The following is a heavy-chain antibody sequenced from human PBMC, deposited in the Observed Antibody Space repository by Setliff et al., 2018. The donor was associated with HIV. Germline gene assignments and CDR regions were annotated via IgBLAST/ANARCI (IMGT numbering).Heavy chain of an antibody. CDR3: ASGFSGSYFQFYYDY. CDR2: IYPGDSHV. D-gene: IGHD1-26*01. CDR1: GYSFTSYW. V-gene: IGHV5-51*01. Sequence: PGESLKISCKGSGYSFTSYWIGWVRQMPGKGLEWMGIIYPGDSHVRYSPSFQGQVTISADTSISTAYLQWSSLKASDTAMYYCASGFSGSYFQFYYDYWGQGTLVTVSS. J-gene: IGHJ4*02.